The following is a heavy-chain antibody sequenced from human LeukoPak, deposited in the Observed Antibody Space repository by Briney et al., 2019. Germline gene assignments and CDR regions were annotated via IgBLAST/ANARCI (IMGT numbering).Heavy chain of an antibody. J-gene: IGHJ6*02. CDR1: GFTFSSYA. V-gene: IGHV3-23*01. Sequence: PGGSLRLSCAASGFTFSSYAMTWVRQAPGKGLEWVSGLSGSGGSTYYADYVKGRFITSRDNSKNTLYLQMNSLRAEDTAVYYRAKTADGSYYYGMDVWGQGTTVTVSS. CDR2: LSGSGGST. D-gene: IGHD6-13*01. CDR3: AKTADGSYYYGMDV.